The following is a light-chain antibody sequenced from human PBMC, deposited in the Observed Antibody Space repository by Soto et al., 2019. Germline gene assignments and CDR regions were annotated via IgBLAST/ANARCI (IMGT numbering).Light chain of an antibody. CDR1: QSVSSN. V-gene: IGKV3-15*01. Sequence: EIVMTHSLATLSVSPWEIANLSFSSSQSVSSNLAWYQQKPGQAPRLLIYGASTRATGIPARFSGSGSGTEFTLTISSLQSEDFAVYYCQQYNNWSITFGQGTRLEIK. CDR2: GAS. CDR3: QQYNNWSIT. J-gene: IGKJ5*01.